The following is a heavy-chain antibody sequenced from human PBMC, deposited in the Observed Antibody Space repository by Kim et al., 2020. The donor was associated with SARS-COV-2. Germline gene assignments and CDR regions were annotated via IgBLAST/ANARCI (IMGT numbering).Heavy chain of an antibody. CDR1: GRAFSGYY. J-gene: IGHJ4*02. D-gene: IGHD3-22*01. CDR2: INHSGST. CDR3: ARGPIPSGHSDF. Sequence: YGRAFSGYYRSWIGQTPGKGREWIGEINHSGSTHYNPSLKSRVTVSIDTSKNQVSLKVNSVTAADTAVYYCARGPIPSGHSDFWGRGTVV. V-gene: IGHV4-34*01.